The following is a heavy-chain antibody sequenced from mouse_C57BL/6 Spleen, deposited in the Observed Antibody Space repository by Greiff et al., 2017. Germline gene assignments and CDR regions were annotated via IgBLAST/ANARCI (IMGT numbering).Heavy chain of an antibody. D-gene: IGHD1-1*01. V-gene: IGHV5-4*01. CDR3: ARDKDGSLDY. CDR2: ISDGGSYT. CDR1: GFTFSSYA. J-gene: IGHJ2*01. Sequence: DVQLVESGGGLVKPGGSLKLSCAASGFTFSSYAMSWVRQTPEKRLEWVATISDGGSYTYYPDNVKGRFTISRDNAKNNLYLQMSHLKSEDTALYYCARDKDGSLDYWGQGTTLTVSS.